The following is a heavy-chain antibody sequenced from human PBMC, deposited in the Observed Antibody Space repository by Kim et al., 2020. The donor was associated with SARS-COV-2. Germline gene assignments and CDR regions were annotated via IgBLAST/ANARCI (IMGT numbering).Heavy chain of an antibody. D-gene: IGHD4-17*01. CDR3: ARSDYGDYPPQRRKYYFDY. CDR2: INHSGST. Sequence: SETLSLTCAVYGGSFSGYYWSWIRQPPGKGLEWIGEINHSGSTNYNPSLKSRVTISVDTSKNQFSLKLSSVTAADTAVYYCARSDYGDYPPQRRKYYFDYWGQGTLVTVSS. J-gene: IGHJ4*02. CDR1: GGSFSGYY. V-gene: IGHV4-34*01.